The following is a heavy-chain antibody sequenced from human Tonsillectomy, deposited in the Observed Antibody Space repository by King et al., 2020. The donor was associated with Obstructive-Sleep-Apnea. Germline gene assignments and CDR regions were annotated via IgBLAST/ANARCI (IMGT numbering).Heavy chain of an antibody. CDR3: ARLGVGIAVAGTDEDY. J-gene: IGHJ4*02. D-gene: IGHD6-19*01. V-gene: IGHV5-10-1*03. CDR1: GYSFTSYW. CDR2: IDPSDSYT. Sequence: AQLVQSGAEVKKPGESLRISCKGSGYSFTSYWISWVRQMPGKGLEWMGRIDPSDSYTNYSPSFQGHVTISADKSISTAYLQWSSLKASDTAMYYCARLGVGIAVAGTDEDYWGQGTLVTVSS.